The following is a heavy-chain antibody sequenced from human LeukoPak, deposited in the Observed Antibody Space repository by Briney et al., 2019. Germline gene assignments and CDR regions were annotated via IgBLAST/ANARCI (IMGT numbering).Heavy chain of an antibody. CDR3: ARSSGYPYFDY. V-gene: IGHV3-7*01. CDR2: VNRDESEK. J-gene: IGHJ4*02. Sequence: GGSLRLSCAASGFTLSSSWMSWVRQAPGKGLEWVANVNRDESEKNYVDSVKGRFTSSRDNAKNSVYLQMNSLRAEDTAVYYCARSSGYPYFDYWGQGTLVTVSS. D-gene: IGHD3-22*01. CDR1: GFTLSSSW.